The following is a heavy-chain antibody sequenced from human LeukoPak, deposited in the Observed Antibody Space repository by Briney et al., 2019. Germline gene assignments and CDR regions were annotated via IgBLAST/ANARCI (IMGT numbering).Heavy chain of an antibody. CDR1: GYTXTTYG. CDR2: ISAYSGNT. V-gene: IGHV1-18*01. CDR3: ARDDMIAASANGGAY. D-gene: IGHD6-6*01. Sequence: ASVNVSCKASGYTXTTYGITWVRQAPGQGLEWMGWISAYSGNTKYAQKFQGRVTMTPDTSTNTAYMEVRSQRSDRTVMYYCARDDMIAASANGGAYCSQGRLVTVSS. J-gene: IGHJ4*02.